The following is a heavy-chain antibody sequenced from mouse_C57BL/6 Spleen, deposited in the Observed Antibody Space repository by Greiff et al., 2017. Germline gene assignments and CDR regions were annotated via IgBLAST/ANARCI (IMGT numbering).Heavy chain of an antibody. V-gene: IGHV1-74*01. CDR2: IHPSDSDT. CDR3: ASPLYYDYPKV. J-gene: IGHJ1*03. CDR1: GYTFTSYW. Sequence: QVQLQQPGAELVKPGASVKVSCKASGYTFTSYWMHWVKQRPGQGLEWIGRIHPSDSDTNYNQKFKGKATLTVDKSSSTAYMQLSSLTSEDSAVYYCASPLYYDYPKVWGTGTTVTVSS. D-gene: IGHD2-4*01.